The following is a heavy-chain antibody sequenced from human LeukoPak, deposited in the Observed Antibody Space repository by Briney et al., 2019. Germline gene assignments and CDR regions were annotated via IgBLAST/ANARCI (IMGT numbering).Heavy chain of an antibody. CDR2: ISSSSSYI. Sequence: GGSLRPSCAASGFTFSSYSMNWVRQAPGKGLEWVSSISSSSSYIYYADSVKGRFTISRDNAKNSLYLQMNSLRAEDTAVYYCARLGGIVVVPAAMFDYWGQGTLVTVSS. CDR1: GFTFSSYS. D-gene: IGHD2-2*01. J-gene: IGHJ4*02. CDR3: ARLGGIVVVPAAMFDY. V-gene: IGHV3-21*01.